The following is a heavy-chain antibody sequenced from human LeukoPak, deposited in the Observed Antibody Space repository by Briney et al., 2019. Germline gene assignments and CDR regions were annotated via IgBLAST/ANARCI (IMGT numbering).Heavy chain of an antibody. CDR2: INPNSGGT. J-gene: IGHJ4*02. CDR3: ARAWQISWSYSGFAY. Sequence: ASAKVSCKASGYTFTGYYMHWVRQAPGQGLEWMGRINPNSGGTNYAQKFQGRVTMTRDTSISTAYMELSRLISDDTAVYYCARAWQISWSYSGFAYWGQGTLVTVSS. D-gene: IGHD1-26*01. V-gene: IGHV1-2*06. CDR1: GYTFTGYY.